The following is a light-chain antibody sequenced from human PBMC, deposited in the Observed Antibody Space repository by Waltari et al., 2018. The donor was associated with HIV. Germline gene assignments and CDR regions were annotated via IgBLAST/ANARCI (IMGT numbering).Light chain of an antibody. J-gene: IGLJ2*01. CDR1: ALPTPY. V-gene: IGLV3-25*03. CDR2: KDT. Sequence: SSELTQPPSVSVSPGQTVRITCPGDALPTPYASWYPQKPGQPPVLVMYKDTQRSSGTPERFSGSSSGTTVTLTITAVRAEDEAYYYCQSGDNKLTSVFFGGGTRLTVL. CDR3: QSGDNKLTSVF.